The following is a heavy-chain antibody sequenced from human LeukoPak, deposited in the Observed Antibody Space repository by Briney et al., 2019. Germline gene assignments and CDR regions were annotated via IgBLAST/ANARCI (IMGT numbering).Heavy chain of an antibody. CDR3: ARDLYGDYSPFDY. J-gene: IGHJ4*02. CDR1: GFTFSDYW. V-gene: IGHV3-7*04. D-gene: IGHD4-17*01. CDR2: IKQDGSEK. Sequence: GGSLRLSCAASGFTFSDYWMSWVRQAAGKGLEWVANIKQDGSEKHYVDSVTGRFTISRDNAKNSLYLQMKGLRAEDTAVYYCARDLYGDYSPFDYWGQGALVTVSS.